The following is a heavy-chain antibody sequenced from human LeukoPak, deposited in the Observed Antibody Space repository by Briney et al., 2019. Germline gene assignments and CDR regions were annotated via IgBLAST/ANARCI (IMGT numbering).Heavy chain of an antibody. D-gene: IGHD6-13*01. J-gene: IGHJ4*02. Sequence: PGGSLRLSCAASGFSFSGHWMHWARQLPGKGLVWVSRNSPTGSTTSYADSVKGRFTVSRDNAKNTLYLQVNNPRAEDTAVYYCARGPSSNWSGLDFWGQGTLLTVSS. V-gene: IGHV3-74*01. CDR2: NSPTGSTT. CDR3: ARGPSSNWSGLDF. CDR1: GFSFSGHW.